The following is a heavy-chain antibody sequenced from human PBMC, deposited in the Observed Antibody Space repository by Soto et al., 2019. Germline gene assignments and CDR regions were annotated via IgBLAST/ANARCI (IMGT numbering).Heavy chain of an antibody. CDR2: ISGRGTTI. D-gene: IGHD2-2*01. CDR1: GFSFSSYA. Sequence: GGSLRLSCAASGFSFSSYAMNWVRQAPGKGLEWVSFISGRGTTIYYADSVKGRFTVSRDNVKNSLYLQVNSLRDEDTAVYYCARLGYCGSTTCKYYFYYYGMDVWVQGTTVTVSS. CDR3: ARLGYCGSTTCKYYFYYYGMDV. V-gene: IGHV3-48*02. J-gene: IGHJ6*02.